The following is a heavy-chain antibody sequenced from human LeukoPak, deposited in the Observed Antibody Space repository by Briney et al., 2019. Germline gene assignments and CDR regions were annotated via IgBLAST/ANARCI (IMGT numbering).Heavy chain of an antibody. V-gene: IGHV3-30*01. CDR3: AREAAESCSSTSCYGNWFDP. D-gene: IGHD2-2*01. CDR2: ISYDGSNK. CDR1: GFTFSSYA. J-gene: IGHJ5*02. Sequence: GGSLRLSCAASGFTFSSYAMHWVRQAPGKGLEWVAVISYDGSNKYYGDSVKGRFTISRDNSNNTLYLQMNSLRAEDTAVYYCAREAAESCSSTSCYGNWFDPWGQGTLVTVSS.